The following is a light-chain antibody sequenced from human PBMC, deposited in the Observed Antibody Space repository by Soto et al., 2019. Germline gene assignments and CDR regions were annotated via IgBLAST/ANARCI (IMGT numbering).Light chain of an antibody. CDR2: AAT. CDR3: QQSYSTFFT. J-gene: IGKJ3*01. V-gene: IGKV1-39*01. Sequence: DIQMTQSPSSLSASVGDRVIITCRASQSISHYLNWYRQKPGKAPELLIYAATDLQSGVPSRFSGSGSGTDFTLTISSLQPEDFATYYCQQSYSTFFTFGPGTKVDVK. CDR1: QSISHY.